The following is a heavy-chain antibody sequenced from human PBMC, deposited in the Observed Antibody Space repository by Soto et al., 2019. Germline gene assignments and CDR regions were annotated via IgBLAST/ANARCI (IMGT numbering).Heavy chain of an antibody. D-gene: IGHD2-2*01. J-gene: IGHJ4*02. V-gene: IGHV3-7*05. CDR1: GFTFSTYW. Sequence: GGPLRLSCVASGFTFSTYWMSWVRQAPGKGLEWVATIKQDGTEKYYVDSVKGRFTISRDNTKKSLYLQMNSLRAEDTAVYYCASRYLEYCSSASCSAPYDYWGQGTLVTVSS. CDR3: ASRYLEYCSSASCSAPYDY. CDR2: IKQDGTEK.